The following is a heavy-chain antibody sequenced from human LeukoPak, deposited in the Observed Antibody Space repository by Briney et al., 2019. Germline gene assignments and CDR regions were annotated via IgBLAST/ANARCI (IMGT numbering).Heavy chain of an antibody. CDR3: ARGSSTSSDMGSYYYYGMDV. D-gene: IGHD2-2*01. CDR2: ILPIFGTA. CDR1: GGTFSSYA. J-gene: IGHJ6*02. Sequence: SVKVSCKASGGTFSSYAISWVRQAPGQGLEWMGGILPIFGTANYAQKFQGRVTITADESTSTAYMELSSLRSEDTAVYYCARGSSTSSDMGSYYYYGMDVWGQGTTVTVSS. V-gene: IGHV1-69*13.